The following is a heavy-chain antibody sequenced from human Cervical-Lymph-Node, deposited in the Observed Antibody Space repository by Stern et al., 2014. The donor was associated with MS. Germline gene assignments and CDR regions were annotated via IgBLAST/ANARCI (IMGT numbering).Heavy chain of an antibody. CDR1: GYSFTIYY. V-gene: IGHV5-51*01. J-gene: IGHJ4*02. Sequence: EVQLVQSGAEVKQPGASLKISCKPSGYSFTIYYIPWVRQTPGQGLEWMVVIYPYDSDTTYSPSFQGQVTISADTSFTAACLQWSSLRASYTSMYYCARHGQGFDYWGQGTLVTVSS. CDR3: ARHGQGFDY. CDR2: IYPYDSDT.